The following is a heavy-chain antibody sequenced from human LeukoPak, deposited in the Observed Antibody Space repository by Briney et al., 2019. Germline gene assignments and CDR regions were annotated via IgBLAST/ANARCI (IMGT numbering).Heavy chain of an antibody. CDR2: IYYSGST. J-gene: IGHJ4*02. Sequence: SETLSLTCTVSGGSISSYYWSWLRQPPGKGLEWIGYIYYSGSTNYNPSLKSRVTISVDTSKNQFSLKLSSVTAADTAVYYCARDRGVGFGPYFDYWGQGTLVTVSS. CDR3: ARDRGVGFGPYFDY. V-gene: IGHV4-59*01. CDR1: GGSISSYY. D-gene: IGHD3-10*01.